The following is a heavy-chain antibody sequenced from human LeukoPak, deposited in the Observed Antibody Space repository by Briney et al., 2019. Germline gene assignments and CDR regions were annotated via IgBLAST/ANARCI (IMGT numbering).Heavy chain of an antibody. D-gene: IGHD6-13*01. CDR1: GFTFSSYA. Sequence: GGSLRLSCAASGFTFSSYAMTWVRQAPGKGLEWVSGISGSGGSTNYADSVKGRFTISRDNSKNTLYLQMNSLRAEDTAVYYCAKGITAADTGLDYWGQGTLVTVSS. V-gene: IGHV3-23*01. CDR2: ISGSGGST. J-gene: IGHJ4*02. CDR3: AKGITAADTGLDY.